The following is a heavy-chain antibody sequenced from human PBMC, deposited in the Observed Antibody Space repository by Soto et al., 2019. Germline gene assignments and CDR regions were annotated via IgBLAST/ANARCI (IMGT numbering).Heavy chain of an antibody. V-gene: IGHV4-61*01. CDR2: IYYSGST. D-gene: IGHD3-22*01. CDR1: GGSVSSGSYY. J-gene: IGHJ6*02. CDR3: ARGVKYYYYGMDV. Sequence: QVQLQESGPGLVKPSETLSLTCTVSGGSVSSGSYYWSWIRQPPGKGLEWIGYIYYSGSTNYNPPLKSRVTISVDTSKNQFSLKLSSVAAADTAVYYCARGVKYYYYGMDVWGQGTTVTVSS.